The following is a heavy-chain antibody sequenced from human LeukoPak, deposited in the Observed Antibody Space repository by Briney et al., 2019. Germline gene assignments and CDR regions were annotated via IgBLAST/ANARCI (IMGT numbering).Heavy chain of an antibody. Sequence: SVKVSCKASGGTFSSYAISWVRQAPGQGLEWMGGIIPIFGTANYAQKFQGRVTITAGESTSTAYMELSSLRSEDTAVYYCARDNFWSGEKYYYYGMDVWGQGTTVTVSS. CDR1: GGTFSSYA. CDR3: ARDNFWSGEKYYYYGMDV. D-gene: IGHD3-3*01. CDR2: IIPIFGTA. V-gene: IGHV1-69*13. J-gene: IGHJ6*02.